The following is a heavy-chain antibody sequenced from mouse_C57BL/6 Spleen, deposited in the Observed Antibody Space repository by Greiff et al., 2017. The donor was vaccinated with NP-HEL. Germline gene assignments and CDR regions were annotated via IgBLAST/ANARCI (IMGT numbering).Heavy chain of an antibody. J-gene: IGHJ3*01. D-gene: IGHD1-1*01. CDR2: INPNNGGT. CDR1: GYTFTDYY. Sequence: VQLQQSGPELVKPGASVKISCKASGYTFTDYYMNWVKQSHGKSLEWIGDINPNNGGTSYNQKFKGKATLTVDKSSSTAYMELRSLTSEDSAVYYCARENLLPFAYWGQGTLVTVSA. V-gene: IGHV1-26*01. CDR3: ARENLLPFAY.